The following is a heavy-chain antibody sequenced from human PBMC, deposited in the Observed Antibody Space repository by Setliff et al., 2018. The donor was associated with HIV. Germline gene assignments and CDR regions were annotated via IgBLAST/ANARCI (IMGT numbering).Heavy chain of an antibody. D-gene: IGHD3-10*01. Sequence: SETLSLTCTVSGGSISSYYWSWIRQPPGKGLEWIGYIYYSGSSNHNPSLKSRVTISVDTSKNQFSLKMRSVTAADTAVYYCARAGDYGSGNYYDVNWYFDLWGRGTLVTVSS. V-gene: IGHV4-59*01. CDR1: GGSISSYY. CDR2: IYYSGSS. CDR3: ARAGDYGSGNYYDVNWYFDL. J-gene: IGHJ2*01.